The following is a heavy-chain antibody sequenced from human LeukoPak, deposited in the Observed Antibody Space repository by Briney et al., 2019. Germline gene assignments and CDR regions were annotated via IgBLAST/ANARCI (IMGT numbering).Heavy chain of an antibody. CDR2: ISSSSSYT. V-gene: IGHV3-11*05. Sequence: GGSLRLSCAASGFTFSDYYMSWIRQAPGKGQEWVSYISSSSSYTNHADSVKGRFTISRDNAKNSLYLQVNSLRAEDTAVYYCGRGDGSGSYYNVGYWGQGTLVTVSS. D-gene: IGHD3-10*01. J-gene: IGHJ4*02. CDR1: GFTFSDYY. CDR3: GRGDGSGSYYNVGY.